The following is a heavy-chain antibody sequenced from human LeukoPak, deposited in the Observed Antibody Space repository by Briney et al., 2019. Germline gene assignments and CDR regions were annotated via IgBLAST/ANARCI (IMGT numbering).Heavy chain of an antibody. J-gene: IGHJ4*02. V-gene: IGHV4-34*01. CDR3: ARGAHTRSTMVRGVIDY. Sequence: PSETLSLTCAVYGRSFSGYYWSWIRQPPGKGLEWIGEIDHSGSTNYNPSLKSRVTISVDTSKNQFSLKLSSVTAADTAVYYCARGAHTRSTMVRGVIDYWGQGTLVTVSS. CDR2: IDHSGST. CDR1: GRSFSGYY. D-gene: IGHD3-10*01.